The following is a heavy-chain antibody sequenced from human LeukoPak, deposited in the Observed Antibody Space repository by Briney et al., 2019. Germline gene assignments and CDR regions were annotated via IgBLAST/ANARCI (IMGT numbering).Heavy chain of an antibody. D-gene: IGHD3-22*01. J-gene: IGHJ4*02. CDR3: ARVGVVVITGYDY. V-gene: IGHV4-39*07. Sequence: SETLSLTCTVSGGSISSSSYYWGWIRQPPGKGLEWIGSIYYSGSTYYNPSLKSRVTISVGTSKNQFSLKLSSVTAADTAVYYCARVGVVVITGYDYWGQGTLVTVSS. CDR2: IYYSGST. CDR1: GGSISSSSYY.